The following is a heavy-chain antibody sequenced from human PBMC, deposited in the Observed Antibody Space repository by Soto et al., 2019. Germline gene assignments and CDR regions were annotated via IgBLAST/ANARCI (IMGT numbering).Heavy chain of an antibody. Sequence: SETLSLTCTVSGGSFSTYYWSWIRQPPGKGLEWIGYIYYSGSTNYNPSLKSRVTISVDTSKSQFSLKLSSVTAADTAVYYCARLGYCISTSCYDYFDPWGQGTLVTVSS. CDR2: IYYSGST. CDR1: GGSFSTYY. V-gene: IGHV4-59*01. J-gene: IGHJ5*02. D-gene: IGHD2-2*01. CDR3: ARLGYCISTSCYDYFDP.